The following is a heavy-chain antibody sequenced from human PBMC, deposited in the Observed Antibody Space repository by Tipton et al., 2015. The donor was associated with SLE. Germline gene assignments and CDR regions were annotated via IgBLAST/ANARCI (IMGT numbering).Heavy chain of an antibody. V-gene: IGHV4-61*05. CDR1: GGSVSSSSKY. CDR3: ARRDDYYYFMDV. J-gene: IGHJ6*03. Sequence: LRLSCTVSGGSVSSSSKYWAWIRQPPGKGLEWIGYIYPSGSTNYNPSLKTRVTISVDTSKNQFSLQLTSVTAADTAVYYCARRDDYYYFMDVWGKGTTVTVSS. CDR2: IYPSGST.